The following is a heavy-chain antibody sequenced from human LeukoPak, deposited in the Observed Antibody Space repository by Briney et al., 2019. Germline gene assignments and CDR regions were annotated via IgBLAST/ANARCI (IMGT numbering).Heavy chain of an antibody. D-gene: IGHD2-15*01. CDR1: GGSFSGYY. V-gene: IGHV4-34*01. CDR3: AREDLGYCSGGSCLESDP. CDR2: INHSGST. J-gene: IGHJ5*02. Sequence: SETLSLTCAVYGGSFSGYYWSWISQPPGKGLEWIGEINHSGSTNYNPSLKSRVTISVDTSKNQFSLKLSSVTAADTAVYYCAREDLGYCSGGSCLESDPWGQGTLVTVSS.